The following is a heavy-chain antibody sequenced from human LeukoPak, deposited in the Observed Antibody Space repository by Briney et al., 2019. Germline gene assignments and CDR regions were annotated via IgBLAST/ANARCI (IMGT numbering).Heavy chain of an antibody. V-gene: IGHV3-53*05. D-gene: IGHD5-12*01. CDR2: IYSGGST. CDR3: AKDRSWRGYSAYDRLIEY. Sequence: PGGSLRLSCAASGFTVSSNYMSWVRQAPGKGLEWVSVIYSGGSTYYADSVKGRFTVSRDNTKNFLYLQMNSLRAEDTALYYCAKDRSWRGYSAYDRLIEYWGQGTLVTVSS. J-gene: IGHJ4*02. CDR1: GFTVSSNY.